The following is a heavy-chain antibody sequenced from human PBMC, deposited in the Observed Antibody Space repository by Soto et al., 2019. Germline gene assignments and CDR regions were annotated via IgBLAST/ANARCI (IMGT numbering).Heavy chain of an antibody. CDR1: GFTFRSYG. CDR2: IWYDGSNK. V-gene: IGHV3-33*01. Sequence: QVQLVESGGGVVQPGRSLRLSCAASGFTFRSYGMHWVRQAPGKGLEWVAVIWYDGSNKYYADSVKGRFTIYRDNSKNTLYLQMNSLRAEDTAVYYCASVPIAAAGGFDYWGQGTLVTVSS. CDR3: ASVPIAAAGGFDY. D-gene: IGHD6-13*01. J-gene: IGHJ4*02.